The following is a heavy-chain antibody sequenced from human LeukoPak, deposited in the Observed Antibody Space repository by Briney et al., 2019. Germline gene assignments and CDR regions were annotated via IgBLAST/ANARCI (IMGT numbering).Heavy chain of an antibody. J-gene: IGHJ1*01. CDR3: AKAGSSNWYYEYFQH. CDR2: ISWNSGSI. D-gene: IGHD6-13*01. Sequence: PGGSLRLSCAASGFTFDDYAMHWVRQAPGKGLEWVSGISWNSGSIGYADSVKGRFTISRDNAKNSLYLQMNSLRAEDTALYYCAKAGSSNWYYEYFQHWGQGTLVTVSS. CDR1: GFTFDDYA. V-gene: IGHV3-9*01.